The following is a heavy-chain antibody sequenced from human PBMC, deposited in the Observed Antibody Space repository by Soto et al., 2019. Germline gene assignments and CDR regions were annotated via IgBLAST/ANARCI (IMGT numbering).Heavy chain of an antibody. CDR2: ISTTSFTI. J-gene: IGHJ5*01. CDR3: ARDRCYDGTCYSASDS. D-gene: IGHD2-15*01. V-gene: IGHV3-48*02. Sequence: PGGSLRLSCAASGFTVSSNYMSWVRQAPGKGPEWIAHISTTSFTIYYADSVKGRFTISRDNARNSLYLEMNSLRDEDTAVYYCARDRCYDGTCYSASDSWGQGTLVTVSS. CDR1: GFTVSSNY.